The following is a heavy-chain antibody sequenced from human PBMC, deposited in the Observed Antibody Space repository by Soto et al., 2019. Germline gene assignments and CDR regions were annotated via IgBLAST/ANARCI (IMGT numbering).Heavy chain of an antibody. CDR2: INHSGST. Sequence: SETLSLTCAVYGGSFSGYYWSWIRQPPGKGLEWIGEINHSGSTNYNPSIKSRVTISVDTSKNLFSLKLSSLTAADTVVYYCARWASIAVAGGAYYYYYGMDVWGQGTTVT. J-gene: IGHJ6*02. CDR1: GGSFSGYY. D-gene: IGHD6-19*01. V-gene: IGHV4-34*01. CDR3: ARWASIAVAGGAYYYYYGMDV.